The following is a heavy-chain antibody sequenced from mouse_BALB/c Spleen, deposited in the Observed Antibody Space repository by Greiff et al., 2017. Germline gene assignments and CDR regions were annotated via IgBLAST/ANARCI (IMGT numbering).Heavy chain of an antibody. CDR1: GYSITSDYA. CDR3: ARKEYGDYAMDY. CDR2: ISYSGST. Sequence: VQLKESGPGLVKPSQSLSLTCTVTGYSITSDYAWNWIRQFPGNKLEWMGYISYSGSTSYNPSLKSRISITRDTSKNQFFLQLNSVTTEDTATYYCARKEYGDYAMDYWGQGTSVTVSS. J-gene: IGHJ4*01. D-gene: IGHD5-1*01. V-gene: IGHV3-2*02.